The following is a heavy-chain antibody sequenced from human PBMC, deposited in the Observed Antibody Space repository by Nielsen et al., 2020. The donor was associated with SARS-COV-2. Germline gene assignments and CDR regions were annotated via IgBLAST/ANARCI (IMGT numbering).Heavy chain of an antibody. J-gene: IGHJ3*02. V-gene: IGHV3-23*01. Sequence: GGSLRLSCAASGFTFSSYAMSWVRQAPGKGLEWVSAISGSGGSTYYADSVKGRFTISRDNSKNTLYLQMNSLRAEDTAVYYCATHYDSSGYYYVFDAFDIWGQGTMVTVSS. CDR2: ISGSGGST. CDR3: ATHYDSSGYYYVFDAFDI. D-gene: IGHD3-22*01. CDR1: GFTFSSYA.